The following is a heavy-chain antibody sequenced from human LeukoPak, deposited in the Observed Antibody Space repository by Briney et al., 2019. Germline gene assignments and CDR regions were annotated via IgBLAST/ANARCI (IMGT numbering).Heavy chain of an antibody. Sequence: GGSLRLSCVASELPIADFAMHWVRQAPGKGLEWVSLISGDGVSTFYADSVKGRFSISRDNSKNSLYLEMNSLRTEDAAMYYCAKESGKFDYWGQGTLVAVSS. CDR2: ISGDGVST. CDR1: ELPIADFA. CDR3: AKESGKFDY. J-gene: IGHJ4*02. V-gene: IGHV3-43*02.